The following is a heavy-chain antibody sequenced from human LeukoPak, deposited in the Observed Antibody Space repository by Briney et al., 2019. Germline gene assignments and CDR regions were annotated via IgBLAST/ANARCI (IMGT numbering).Heavy chain of an antibody. CDR2: INHSGST. D-gene: IGHD6-6*01. CDR3: ARGRGLRRYSSSSWGGY. V-gene: IGHV4-34*01. Sequence: SETLSLTCAVYGGSFSGYYWSWIRQPPGKGLEWIGEINHSGSTNYNPSLKSRVTISVDTSKDQFSLKLSSVTAADTAVYYCARGRGLRRYSSSSWGGYWGQGTLVTVSS. J-gene: IGHJ4*02. CDR1: GGSFSGYY.